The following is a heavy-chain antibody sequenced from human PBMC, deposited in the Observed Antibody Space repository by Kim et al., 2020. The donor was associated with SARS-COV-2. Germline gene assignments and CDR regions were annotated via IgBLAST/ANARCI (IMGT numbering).Heavy chain of an antibody. CDR3: AKGTRFEKGIAALRKLDAFDI. D-gene: IGHD6-6*01. CDR2: ISWNSGSI. Sequence: GGSLRLSCAASGFTFGDYAMHWVRQAPGKGLEWVSGISWNSGSIGYADSVKGRFTISRDNAKNSLYLQMNSLRAEDTALYYCAKGTRFEKGIAALRKLDAFDIWGQGTMVTVSS. CDR1: GFTFGDYA. J-gene: IGHJ3*02. V-gene: IGHV3-9*01.